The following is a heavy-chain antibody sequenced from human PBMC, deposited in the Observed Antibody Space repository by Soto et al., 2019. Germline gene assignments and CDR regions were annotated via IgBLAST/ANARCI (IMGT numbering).Heavy chain of an antibody. CDR3: ATTPGSSSWYAPYYFDY. V-gene: IGHV1-3*01. CDR2: IIAGNGNT. D-gene: IGHD6-13*01. Sequence: ASVKVSCKASGYTFTSFALHWVRQAPGQRLEWMGWIIAGNGNTKYSQNFQGRVTITRDTSASTAYMELSSLRFEDTAIYYCATTPGSSSWYAPYYFDYWGQGSLVTVSS. CDR1: GYTFTSFA. J-gene: IGHJ4*02.